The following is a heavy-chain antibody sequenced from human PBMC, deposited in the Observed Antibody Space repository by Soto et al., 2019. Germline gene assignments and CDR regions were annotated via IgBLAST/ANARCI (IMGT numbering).Heavy chain of an antibody. D-gene: IGHD5-18*01. CDR2: ISYHGSTV. CDR1: GFSFSIYA. CDR3: ARGYSYGPNWESDALDI. Sequence: QVQLVESGGGVVQPGRSLRLSCAASGFSFSIYAMHWVRQAPGKGLEWVAVISYHGSTVYYGDSVKGRFTISRDNSKNTLYLQMYSLRPEDTAIYYCARGYSYGPNWESDALDIWGQGAMVTVSS. V-gene: IGHV3-30-3*01. J-gene: IGHJ3*02.